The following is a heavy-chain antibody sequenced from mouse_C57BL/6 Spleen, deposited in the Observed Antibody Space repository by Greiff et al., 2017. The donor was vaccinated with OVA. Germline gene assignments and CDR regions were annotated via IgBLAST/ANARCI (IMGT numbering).Heavy chain of an antibody. D-gene: IGHD2-10*02. J-gene: IGHJ4*01. V-gene: IGHV1-15*01. Sequence: QVQLQQSGAELVRPGASVTLSCKASGYTFTDYEMHWVKQTPVHGLEWIGAIDPETGGTAYNQKFKGKAILTADKSSSTAYMELRSLTSEDSAVYYCTRSGPRAMDYWGQGTSVTVSS. CDR3: TRSGPRAMDY. CDR1: GYTFTDYE. CDR2: IDPETGGT.